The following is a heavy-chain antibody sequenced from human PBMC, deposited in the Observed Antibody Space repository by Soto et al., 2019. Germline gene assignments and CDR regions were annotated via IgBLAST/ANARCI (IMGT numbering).Heavy chain of an antibody. V-gene: IGHV4-30-2*01. CDR1: GGSISSGGYS. CDR3: DRSGNYRRLYFDY. D-gene: IGHD3-3*01. Sequence: SETLSLTCAVSGGSISSGGYSWSWIRQPPGKGLEWIGYIYHSGSTYYNPSLKSRVTISVDRSKNQFSLKLSSVTAADTAVYYYDRSGNYRRLYFDYWGQGTLVTVSS. J-gene: IGHJ4*02. CDR2: IYHSGST.